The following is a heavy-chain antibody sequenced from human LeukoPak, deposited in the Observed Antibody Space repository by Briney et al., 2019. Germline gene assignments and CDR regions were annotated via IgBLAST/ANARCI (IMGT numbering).Heavy chain of an antibody. CDR3: AKDVGGVVAPRGFDP. V-gene: IGHV4-59*02. J-gene: IGHJ5*02. CDR1: GGAVSGYY. Sequence: SETLSLTCTVSGGAVSGYYWSWIRQPPGKGLEWMGYIYYSGTTKYNPSLESRVTISVDTSKNQFSLKMSSVTAADTAVYYCAKDVGGVVAPRGFDPWGQGTLVIVSS. D-gene: IGHD3-3*01. CDR2: IYYSGTT.